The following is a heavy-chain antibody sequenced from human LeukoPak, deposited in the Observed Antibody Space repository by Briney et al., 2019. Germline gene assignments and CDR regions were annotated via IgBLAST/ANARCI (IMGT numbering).Heavy chain of an antibody. CDR3: ARLSGEIYYYYYYMDV. V-gene: IGHV3-23*01. J-gene: IGHJ6*03. CDR2: ISGSGGST. CDR1: GFTFSSYA. D-gene: IGHD2-15*01. Sequence: SGGSLRLSCAASGFTFSSYAMSWVRQAPGKGLEWVSAISGSGGSTYYADSVKGRFTISRDNSKNTLYLQMNSLRAEDTAVYYCARLSGEIYYYYYYMDVWGQGTTVTVSS.